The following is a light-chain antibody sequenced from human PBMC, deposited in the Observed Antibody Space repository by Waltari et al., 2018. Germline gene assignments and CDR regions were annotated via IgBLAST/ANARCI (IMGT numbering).Light chain of an antibody. CDR2: DVS. Sequence: IQMTQSPSTLSASVGDRVTITCRASPSIGRKLAWYRQKPGKAPNLLIYDVSSFESGVPSRFTGSGSGTEFTLTISNLQPDDFATYYCQHYYTSSWTFGQGTKVEIK. CDR3: QHYYTSSWT. J-gene: IGKJ1*01. V-gene: IGKV1-5*01. CDR1: PSIGRK.